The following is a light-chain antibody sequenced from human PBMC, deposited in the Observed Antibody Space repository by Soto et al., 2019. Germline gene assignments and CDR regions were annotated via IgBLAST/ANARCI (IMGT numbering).Light chain of an antibody. CDR1: SSNIGAGYD. V-gene: IGLV1-40*01. J-gene: IGLJ3*02. CDR3: QPYDSSLSGWV. Sequence: QSVLTQPPSVSGAPGQRVTISCTGSSSNIGAGYDVHWYQQLPGTAPKPLIYGNSNRPSGVPDRFSGSKSGTSASLPITQLQASDEAVYYCQPYDSSLSGWVFGGGTKVTVL. CDR2: GNS.